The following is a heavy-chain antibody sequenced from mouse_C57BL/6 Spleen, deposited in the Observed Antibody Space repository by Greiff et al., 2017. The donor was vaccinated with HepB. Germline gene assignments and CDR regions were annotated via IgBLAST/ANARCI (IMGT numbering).Heavy chain of an antibody. CDR2: IYPGDGDT. J-gene: IGHJ2*01. CDR3: ERDIFTTVVTEY. D-gene: IGHD1-1*02. V-gene: IGHV1-80*01. CDR1: GYAFSSYW. Sequence: VQLQQSGAELVKPGASVKISCKASGYAFSSYWMNWVKQRPGKGLEWIGQIYPGDGDTNYNGKFKGKATLTADKSSSTAYMQPSSLTSEDSAVYICERDIFTTVVTEYWGEGTTLSVSS.